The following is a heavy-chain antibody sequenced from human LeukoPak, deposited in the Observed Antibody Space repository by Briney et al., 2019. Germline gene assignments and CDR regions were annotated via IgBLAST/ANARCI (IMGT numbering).Heavy chain of an antibody. Sequence: TGGSLRLSCVASGFVFDNYGMDWVRQAPRLGLEWVAFIRYSGSRKYYADSVKGRFTISRDNAKNSQYLQMNSLRVEDTALYYCARAQTYGDSRLLLDYWGQGTLVTVSS. V-gene: IGHV3-30*02. CDR1: GFVFDNYG. CDR2: IRYSGSRK. J-gene: IGHJ4*02. D-gene: IGHD2-21*02. CDR3: ARAQTYGDSRLLLDY.